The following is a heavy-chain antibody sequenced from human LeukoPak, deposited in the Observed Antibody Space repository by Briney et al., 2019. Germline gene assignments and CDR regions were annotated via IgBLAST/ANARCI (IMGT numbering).Heavy chain of an antibody. Sequence: PSETLSLTCAVYGGSFSGYYWSWIRQPPEKGLEWIGEINHSGSTNYNPSLKSRVTISVDTSKNQFSLKLSSVTAADTAVYYCARQGQWLALDYWGQGTLVTVSS. CDR3: ARQGQWLALDY. J-gene: IGHJ4*02. V-gene: IGHV4-34*01. CDR2: INHSGST. D-gene: IGHD6-19*01. CDR1: GGSFSGYY.